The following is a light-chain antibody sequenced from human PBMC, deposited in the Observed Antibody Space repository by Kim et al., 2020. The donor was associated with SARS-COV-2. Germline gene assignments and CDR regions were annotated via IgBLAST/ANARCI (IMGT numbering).Light chain of an antibody. V-gene: IGLV1-36*01. J-gene: IGLJ2*01. CDR3: AAWDDSLNGVV. Sequence: QSVLTQPPSVSEAPRQRVTISCSGRTSNTGNNAVSWYQQLPGKAPKLLVYYDDRLPSGVSDRFSGSKSGTSASLAISDLQSEDEADYYCAAWDDSLNGVVFGGGTQLTVL. CDR2: YDD. CDR1: TSNTGNNA.